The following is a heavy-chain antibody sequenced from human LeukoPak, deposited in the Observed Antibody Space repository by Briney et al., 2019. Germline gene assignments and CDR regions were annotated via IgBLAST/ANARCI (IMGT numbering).Heavy chain of an antibody. Sequence: GGSLRLSCAASGFTFSSYAMHWVRQAPGKGLEWVAVISYDGSNKYYADSVKGRFTISRDNSKNTLYLEMNSLRAEDTAVYYCARDSSGVVRGYFDPWGQGTLVTVSS. CDR2: ISYDGSNK. D-gene: IGHD3-10*02. CDR1: GFTFSSYA. CDR3: ARDSSGVVRGYFDP. J-gene: IGHJ5*02. V-gene: IGHV3-30-3*01.